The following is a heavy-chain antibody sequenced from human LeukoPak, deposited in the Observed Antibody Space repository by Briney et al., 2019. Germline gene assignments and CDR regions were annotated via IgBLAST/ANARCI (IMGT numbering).Heavy chain of an antibody. Sequence: SETLSLTCTVSGGSISRSSFYWGWIRQPPGKGLEWIGSFYYIGTTYYNPSLRSRVTISGDTSKNQFSLKLNSVTAADTAVYYCARRGYYDSSAPAAFDIWGQGTMVTVS. CDR2: FYYIGTT. D-gene: IGHD3-22*01. V-gene: IGHV4-39*01. CDR3: ARRGYYDSSAPAAFDI. CDR1: GGSISRSSFY. J-gene: IGHJ3*02.